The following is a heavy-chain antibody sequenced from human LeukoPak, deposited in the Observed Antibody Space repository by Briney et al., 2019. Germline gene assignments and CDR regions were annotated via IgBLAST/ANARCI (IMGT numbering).Heavy chain of an antibody. V-gene: IGHV4-61*02. J-gene: IGHJ4*02. CDR3: AREVDCSSTSCYAFIDY. CDR2: IYTSGST. CDR1: GGSISSGSYY. Sequence: SETLSLTCTVSGGSISSGSYYWSWIRQPAGKGLEWIGRIYTSGSTNYNPSLKSRVTMSVDTSKNQFSLKLSSVTAADTAVYYCAREVDCSSTSCYAFIDYWGQGTLVTVSS. D-gene: IGHD2-2*01.